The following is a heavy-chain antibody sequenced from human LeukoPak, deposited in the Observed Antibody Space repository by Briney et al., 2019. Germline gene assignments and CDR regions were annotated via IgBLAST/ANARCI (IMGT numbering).Heavy chain of an antibody. CDR3: ARSGYYYDSSGNHAFDM. D-gene: IGHD3-22*01. CDR1: GGSIRSYY. CDR2: IDTSGNT. V-gene: IGHV4-4*07. Sequence: PSETLSLTCPVSGGSIRSYYWSWIRQPAGEGLEWIGRIDTSGNTNYNPSLKSRVTMPVDTSKNQYSLKLSSVTAADTAVYYCARSGYYYDSSGNHAFDMWGQGTMVTVSS. J-gene: IGHJ3*02.